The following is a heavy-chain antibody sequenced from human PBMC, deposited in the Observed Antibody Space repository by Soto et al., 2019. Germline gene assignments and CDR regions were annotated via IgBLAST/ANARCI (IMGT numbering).Heavy chain of an antibody. V-gene: IGHV4-30-4*01. J-gene: IGHJ5*01. CDR1: GDSISTVDYF. Sequence: QVQLLESGPGLVRPSQTLSLTCSVSGDSISTVDYFWAWIRQPPGQALEYIGYIYKSATTYYNPSFEGRVAISLDTSKRHFSLNVTSVTATDTAVYFCARGRYCLTGRCFPNWFDSWGQGTLVTVSS. CDR2: IYKSATT. D-gene: IGHD2-15*01. CDR3: ARGRYCLTGRCFPNWFDS.